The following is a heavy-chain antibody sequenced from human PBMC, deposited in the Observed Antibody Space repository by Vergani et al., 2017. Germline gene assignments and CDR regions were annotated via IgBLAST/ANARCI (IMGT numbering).Heavy chain of an antibody. CDR2: INGDGGST. CDR1: GFTFSSYW. V-gene: IGHV3-74*01. Sequence: EVQLVESGGGLVQPGGSLRLSCAVSGFTFSSYWMHWVRQAPGKGLVWVSRINGDGGSTNYADSVKGRFTISRDNAKNTLYLQMNSLRAEDTAVYYCARDLGNGNDYWGQGTLVTVSS. J-gene: IGHJ4*02. D-gene: IGHD1-1*01. CDR3: ARDLGNGNDY.